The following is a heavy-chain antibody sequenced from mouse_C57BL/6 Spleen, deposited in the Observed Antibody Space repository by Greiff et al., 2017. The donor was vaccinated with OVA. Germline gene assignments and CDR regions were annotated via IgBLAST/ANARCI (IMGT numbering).Heavy chain of an antibody. Sequence: EVKLVESEGGLVQPGSSLKLSCTASGFTFRDYYMAWVRQVPEKGLEWVANINYDGSSTYYLDSLKSRFIISRDKAKNMLYLQRSSLKSEDTATYYCARGRDYDGSSYDYWGQGTTRTVSS. D-gene: IGHD1-1*01. CDR2: INYDGSST. V-gene: IGHV5-16*01. J-gene: IGHJ2*01. CDR1: GFTFRDYY. CDR3: ARGRDYDGSSYDY.